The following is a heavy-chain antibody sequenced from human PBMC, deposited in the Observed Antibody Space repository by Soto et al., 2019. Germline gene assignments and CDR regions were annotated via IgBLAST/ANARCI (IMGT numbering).Heavy chain of an antibody. CDR1: GFTVSNYG. J-gene: IGHJ4*02. Sequence: LILSCTTSGFTVSNYGIHWVRHAPGKGLEWVAFIWYVASGDNKYYANSVKGRFAISRDDSKNTLYLEMSSLRAEDTAVYYCARDPYGGSRYYLDLWGRGTLVTVSS. D-gene: IGHD1-26*01. CDR2: IWYVASGDNK. V-gene: IGHV3-33*01. CDR3: ARDPYGGSRYYLDL.